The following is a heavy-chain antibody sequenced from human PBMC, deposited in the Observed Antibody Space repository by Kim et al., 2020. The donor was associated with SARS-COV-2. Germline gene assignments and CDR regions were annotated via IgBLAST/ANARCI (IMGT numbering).Heavy chain of an antibody. V-gene: IGHV3-73*01. D-gene: IGHD2-2*01. CDR1: GFTFSGSA. CDR3: TRGDCSSTSCYYGMDV. Sequence: GGSLRLSCAASGFTFSGSAMHWVRQASGKGLEWVGRIRSKANSYATAYAASVKGRFTISRDDSKNTAYLQMNSLKTEDTAVYYCTRGDCSSTSCYYGMDVWGQGTTVTVSS. CDR2: IRSKANSYAT. J-gene: IGHJ6*02.